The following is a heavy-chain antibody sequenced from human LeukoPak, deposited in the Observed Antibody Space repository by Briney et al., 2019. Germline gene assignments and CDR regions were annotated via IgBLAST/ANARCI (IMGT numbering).Heavy chain of an antibody. J-gene: IGHJ4*02. V-gene: IGHV4-61*02. CDR1: GGSISSGSYY. D-gene: IGHD2-21*01. Sequence: KSSQTLSLTCTVSGGSISSGSYYWSWIRQPAGKGLEWIGRIYTSGSTNYNPSLKSRVTISVDTSKNQFSLKLSSVTAADTAVYYCARGDSPVDRWGQGTLVTVSS. CDR2: IYTSGST. CDR3: ARGDSPVDR.